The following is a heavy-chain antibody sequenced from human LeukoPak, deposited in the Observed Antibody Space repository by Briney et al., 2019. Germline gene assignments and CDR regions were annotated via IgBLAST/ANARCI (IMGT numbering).Heavy chain of an antibody. D-gene: IGHD4-17*01. V-gene: IGHV4-30-2*01. Sequence: SETLSLTCAVSGGSISSGGYSWSWIRQPPGKGLEWIGYIYHSGSTYYNPSLKSRVTISVDRSNNQFSLKLSSVTAADTAVYYCARGLFYGDYGPYFDYWGQGTLVTVSS. J-gene: IGHJ4*02. CDR3: ARGLFYGDYGPYFDY. CDR1: GGSISSGGYS. CDR2: IYHSGST.